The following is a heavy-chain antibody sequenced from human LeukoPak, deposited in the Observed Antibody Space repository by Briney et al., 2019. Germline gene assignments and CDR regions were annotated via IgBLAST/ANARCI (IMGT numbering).Heavy chain of an antibody. CDR2: IRQDGNEK. CDR3: ARAGRSFYGGPSDY. V-gene: IGHV3-7*01. Sequence: GGSLRLSCAVSGFTFSSHWMSWVRQAPGKGLEWMAHIRQDGNEKQYVDSVRGRFTISRDNIENSLFLQMDSLRDEDTAVYYCARAGRSFYGGPSDYWGQGTLVTVSS. CDR1: GFTFSSHW. D-gene: IGHD4-23*01. J-gene: IGHJ4*02.